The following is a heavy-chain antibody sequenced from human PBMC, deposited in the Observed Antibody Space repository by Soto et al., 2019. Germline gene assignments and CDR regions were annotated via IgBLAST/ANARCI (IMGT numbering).Heavy chain of an antibody. V-gene: IGHV1-69*02. D-gene: IGHD1-7*01. Sequence: ASVKVSCTASGGTFSSYTISWVRQAPGQGLEWMGRIIPILGIANYAQKFQGRVTITADKSTSTAYMELSSLRSEDTAVYYCARIFQHWNSSDYWGQGTLVTVSS. CDR2: IIPILGIA. CDR3: ARIFQHWNSSDY. CDR1: GGTFSSYT. J-gene: IGHJ4*02.